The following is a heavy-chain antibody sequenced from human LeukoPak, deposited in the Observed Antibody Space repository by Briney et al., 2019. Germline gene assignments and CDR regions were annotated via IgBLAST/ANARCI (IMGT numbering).Heavy chain of an antibody. Sequence: PGGSLRLSCAASGFTFSSYWMSWVRQAPGKGLEWVANIKQDGSEKYYVDSVKGRFTISRDNAKNSLYLQMNSLRAEDTAVYYCARKGGAGYCSGSSCSMDVWGQGTTVTVSS. V-gene: IGHV3-7*01. D-gene: IGHD2-2*01. CDR2: IKQDGSEK. CDR3: ARKGGAGYCSGSSCSMDV. CDR1: GFTFSSYW. J-gene: IGHJ6*02.